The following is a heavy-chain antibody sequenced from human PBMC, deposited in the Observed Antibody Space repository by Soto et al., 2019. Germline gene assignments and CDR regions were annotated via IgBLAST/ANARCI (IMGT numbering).Heavy chain of an antibody. CDR3: TTDSPLVLLWFGESENLAY. CDR2: IKSKTDGGTT. Sequence: GGSLRLSCAASGFTFSNAWMSWVRQAPGKGLEWVGRIKSKTDGGTTDYAAPVKGRFTISRDDSKNTLYLQMNSLKTEDTAVYYCTTDSPLVLLWFGESENLAYWGQGTLVTVS. CDR1: GFTFSNAW. D-gene: IGHD3-10*01. V-gene: IGHV3-15*01. J-gene: IGHJ4*02.